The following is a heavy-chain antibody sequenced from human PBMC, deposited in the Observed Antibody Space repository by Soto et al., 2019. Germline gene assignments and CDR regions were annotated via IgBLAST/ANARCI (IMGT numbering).Heavy chain of an antibody. V-gene: IGHV3-23*01. CDR2: ISGSGAAT. Sequence: GGSLRLSCAASGFTFSTYAMSWVRQAPGEGLEWVSAISGSGAATYYADSVKGRFTISRDNSKNTLYLQMNSLRAEDTAIYYCAKEVSNSGGFYNWFDPWGQGTLVTVSS. J-gene: IGHJ5*02. CDR3: AKEVSNSGGFYNWFDP. D-gene: IGHD4-4*01. CDR1: GFTFSTYA.